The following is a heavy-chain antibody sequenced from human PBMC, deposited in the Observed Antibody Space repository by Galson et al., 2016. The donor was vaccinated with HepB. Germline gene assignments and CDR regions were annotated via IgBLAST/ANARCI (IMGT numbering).Heavy chain of an antibody. V-gene: IGHV3-23*01. CDR1: GFTFRSYA. CDR3: AKVPNYYDSSGYIWGSFDI. Sequence: SLRLSCAASGFTFRSYAMTWVRQAPGKGLEWVSEISNSGGRTYYADSVKGRFTISRDNSKNTLSLQMNSLRAEDTAVYYCAKVPNYYDSSGYIWGSFDIWGQGTMVTVSS. D-gene: IGHD3-22*01. CDR2: ISNSGGRT. J-gene: IGHJ3*02.